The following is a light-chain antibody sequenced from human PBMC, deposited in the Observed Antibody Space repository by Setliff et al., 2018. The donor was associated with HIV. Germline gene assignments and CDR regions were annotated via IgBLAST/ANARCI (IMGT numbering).Light chain of an antibody. CDR2: DVS. J-gene: IGLJ1*01. CDR1: SSDVGGYNY. CDR3: SSYTSSSTPHV. Sequence: QSGLAQPASVSGSPGQSITISCTGTSSDVGGYNYVSWYQQHPGKAPKLMIYDVSKRPSGVSDRFSGSRPGNTASLTISGLQAEDEADYYCSSYTSSSTPHVFGTGTKVTVL. V-gene: IGLV2-14*01.